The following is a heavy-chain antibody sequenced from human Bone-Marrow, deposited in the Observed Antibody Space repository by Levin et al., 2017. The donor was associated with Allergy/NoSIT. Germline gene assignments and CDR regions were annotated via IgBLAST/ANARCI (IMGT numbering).Heavy chain of an antibody. Sequence: GGSLRLSCAASGFTFNNYWMHWVRQAPGKGLVWVARINGDGSSATSADSVKGRLTISRDNAKNTLYLQMHSLSAEDTAVYYCARGGANWASYYGMDVCGQGTTVAVSS. CDR2: INGDGSSA. D-gene: IGHD1-1*01. J-gene: IGHJ6*02. CDR1: GFTFNNYW. CDR3: ARGGANWASYYGMDV. V-gene: IGHV3-74*01.